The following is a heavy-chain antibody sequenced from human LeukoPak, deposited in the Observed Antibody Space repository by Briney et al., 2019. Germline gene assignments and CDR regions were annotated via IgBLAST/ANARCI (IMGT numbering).Heavy chain of an antibody. V-gene: IGHV4-31*03. CDR3: ARGLYYYDSSGYSNWFDP. CDR2: IYYSGST. Sequence: SETLSLTCTVSGGSISRGGYYWSWIRQHPGKGLEWIGYIYYSGSTYYNPSLKSRVTISVDTSKNQFSLKLSSVTAADTAVYYCARGLYYYDSSGYSNWFDPWGQGTLVTVSS. J-gene: IGHJ5*02. D-gene: IGHD3-22*01. CDR1: GGSISRGGYY.